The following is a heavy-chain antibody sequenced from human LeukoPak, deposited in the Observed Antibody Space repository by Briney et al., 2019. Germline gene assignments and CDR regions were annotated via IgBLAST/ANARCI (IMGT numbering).Heavy chain of an antibody. V-gene: IGHV4-34*01. CDR1: GGSFSGYY. J-gene: IGHJ4*02. D-gene: IGHD6-13*01. CDR2: INHSGST. Sequence: PSETLSLTCAVYGGSFSGYYWSWIRQPPGKGLEWIGEINHSGSTNYNPSLKSRVTISVDTSKNQFSLKLGSVTAADTAVYYCARVDSSSRSWGQGTLVTVSS. CDR3: ARVDSSSRS.